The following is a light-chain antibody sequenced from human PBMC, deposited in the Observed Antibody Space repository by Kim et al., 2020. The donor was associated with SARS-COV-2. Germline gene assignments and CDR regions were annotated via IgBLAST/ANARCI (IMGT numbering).Light chain of an antibody. CDR2: SNN. Sequence: GQKVTITCSGSSSNIGSNYVYWYQQLPGTAPKLLIYSNNQRPSGVPGRFSGSKSGTSASLAISGLRSEDEADYYCAAWDDSLSGYVFGTGTKVTVL. J-gene: IGLJ1*01. V-gene: IGLV1-47*02. CDR3: AAWDDSLSGYV. CDR1: SSNIGSNY.